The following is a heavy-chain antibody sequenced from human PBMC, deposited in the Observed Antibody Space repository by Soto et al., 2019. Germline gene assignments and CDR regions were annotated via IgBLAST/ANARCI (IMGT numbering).Heavy chain of an antibody. D-gene: IGHD6-6*01. V-gene: IGHV3-30*18. CDR3: AKSAGAYLHEYKGMDV. J-gene: IGHJ6*02. Sequence: GGALKLTCVGSGPTVSNYSMHWVRQAPAKGLEWVALISYDGSEAYYADSVKGRFTLTRDNSKNNIYLEMNGLRPEDTAVYYCAKSAGAYLHEYKGMDVWGQGTTVTVSS. CDR1: GPTVSNYS. CDR2: ISYDGSEA.